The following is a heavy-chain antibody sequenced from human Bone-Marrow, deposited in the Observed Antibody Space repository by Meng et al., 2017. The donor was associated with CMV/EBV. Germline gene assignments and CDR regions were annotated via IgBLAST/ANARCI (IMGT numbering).Heavy chain of an antibody. Sequence: SETLSLTCAVSGGSISSSNWWSWVRQPPGKGLEWIGEIDHSGSTNYNPSLKSRVTISVDKSKKQFSLKLSSVTAADTAVYYCVTRYSSVWTYDYWGQGTLVTVSS. CDR3: VTRYSSVWTYDY. CDR1: GGSISSSNW. CDR2: IDHSGST. J-gene: IGHJ4*02. D-gene: IGHD6-19*01. V-gene: IGHV4-4*02.